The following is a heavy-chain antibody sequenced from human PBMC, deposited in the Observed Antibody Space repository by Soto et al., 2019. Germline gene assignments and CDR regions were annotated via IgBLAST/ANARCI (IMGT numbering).Heavy chain of an antibody. CDR3: AKVPLSKGVVSYYFDY. Sequence: GGSLRLSCAASGFTFSSYAMSWVRQAPGKGLEWVSAISGSGGSTYYADSVKGRFTISRDNSKNTLYLQMNSLRAEDTAVYYCAKVPLSKGVVSYYFDYWGQGTLVTVSS. CDR2: ISGSGGST. V-gene: IGHV3-23*01. CDR1: GFTFSSYA. J-gene: IGHJ4*02. D-gene: IGHD2-15*01.